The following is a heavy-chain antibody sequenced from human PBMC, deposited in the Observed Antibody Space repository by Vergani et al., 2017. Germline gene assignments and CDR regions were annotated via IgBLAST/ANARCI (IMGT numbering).Heavy chain of an antibody. J-gene: IGHJ4*02. Sequence: EVQLLESGGGLVQPGGSLRLSCAASGFTFSSYAMSWVRQAPGKGLEWVSAISGSGGSTYYADSVKGRLTIARDNSKNTLYLQMNRLRAEDTAVYYCAKDPSPRSGYYEPHLMGVEDYWGQGTLVTVSS. CDR3: AKDPSPRSGYYEPHLMGVEDY. CDR2: ISGSGGST. CDR1: GFTFSSYA. V-gene: IGHV3-23*01. D-gene: IGHD3-22*01.